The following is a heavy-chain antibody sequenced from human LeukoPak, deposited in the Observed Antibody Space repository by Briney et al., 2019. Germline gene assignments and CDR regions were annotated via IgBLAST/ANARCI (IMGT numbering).Heavy chain of an antibody. D-gene: IGHD3-10*01. CDR2: ISGSGGST. Sequence: GGSLRLSCAASGFTFSSYAMSWVRQAPGKGLEWVSAISGSGGSTYYADSVKGRFTISRDNSKNTLYLQMNSLRAEDTAVYYCAKDLGGVYYYYYMDVWGKGTTVTVSS. CDR1: GFTFSSYA. CDR3: AKDLGGVYYYYYMDV. J-gene: IGHJ6*03. V-gene: IGHV3-23*01.